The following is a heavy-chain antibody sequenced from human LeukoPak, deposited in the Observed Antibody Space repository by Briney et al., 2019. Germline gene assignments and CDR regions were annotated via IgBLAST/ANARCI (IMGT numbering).Heavy chain of an antibody. CDR3: ARGPGLRCSGGSCYFDN. V-gene: IGHV1-8*01. CDR1: GYMFTSYD. Sequence: ASVKVSCKASGYMFTSYDINWVRQATGQGLEWLGWMNPNSGNTGYVRKFQGRVAMTRNTSISTAYMELSSLRSEDTAVYYCARGPGLRCSGGSCYFDNWGQGTLVTVSS. CDR2: MNPNSGNT. J-gene: IGHJ4*02. D-gene: IGHD2-15*01.